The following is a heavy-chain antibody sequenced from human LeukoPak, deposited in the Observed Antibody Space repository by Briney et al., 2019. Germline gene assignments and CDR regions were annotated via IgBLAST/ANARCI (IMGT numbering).Heavy chain of an antibody. D-gene: IGHD3-16*01. CDR3: GRDVGLGPPGY. J-gene: IGHJ4*02. CDR1: GYTFTMYA. Sequence: GASVKVSCKASGYTFTMYAMNWVRQAPGQGLEWMGWISTSTGNPTYAQGFTGRFVFSLDTSVSTAYLEISSLKAEDTAMYYCGRDVGLGPPGYWGQGTLVTVSS. V-gene: IGHV7-4-1*02. CDR2: ISTSTGNP.